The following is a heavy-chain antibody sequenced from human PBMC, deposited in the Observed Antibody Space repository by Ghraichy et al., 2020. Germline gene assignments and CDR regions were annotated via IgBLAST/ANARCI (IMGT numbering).Heavy chain of an antibody. V-gene: IGHV3-53*01. J-gene: IGHJ3*02. Sequence: SCAASGFTVSSNYMSWVRQAPGKGLEWVSVIYSGGSTYYADSVKGRFTISRDNSKNTLYLQMNSLRAEDTAVYYCARDRVDDYGDYGAAFDIWGQGTMVTVSS. CDR2: IYSGGST. D-gene: IGHD4-17*01. CDR3: ARDRVDDYGDYGAAFDI. CDR1: GFTVSSNY.